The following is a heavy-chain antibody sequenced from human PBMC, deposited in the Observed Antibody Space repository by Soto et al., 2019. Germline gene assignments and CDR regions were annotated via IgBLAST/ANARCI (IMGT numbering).Heavy chain of an antibody. CDR1: GGSISSGGYY. Sequence: QVQLQESGPGLVKPSQTLSLTCTVSGGSISSGGYYWSWIRQHPGKGLEWIGYIYYSGSTYYNPSLKSRVTISVDTAKHQFSRKLSSVTAADTAVYYCARVEVFGPLVWFDPWGQGTLVTVSS. CDR2: IYYSGST. D-gene: IGHD2-8*02. V-gene: IGHV4-31*03. CDR3: ARVEVFGPLVWFDP. J-gene: IGHJ5*02.